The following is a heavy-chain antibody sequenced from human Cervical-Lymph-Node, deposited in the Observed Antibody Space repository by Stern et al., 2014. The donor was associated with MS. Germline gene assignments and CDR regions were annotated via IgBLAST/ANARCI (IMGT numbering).Heavy chain of an antibody. D-gene: IGHD5/OR15-5a*01. V-gene: IGHV1-46*01. J-gene: IGHJ6*02. CDR2: VNANGGSA. CDR3: ATLYDSSGNYGMEV. Sequence: QVQLVQSGAQVKQPGASVKVSCKGSGYTFIRYYIHWVRQAPGQGLEWMGIVNANGGSARYAQKFQGRVTMASDTSTSTVSMELSSLRSEDTAVYYCATLYDSSGNYGMEVWGQGTTVIVSS. CDR1: GYTFIRYY.